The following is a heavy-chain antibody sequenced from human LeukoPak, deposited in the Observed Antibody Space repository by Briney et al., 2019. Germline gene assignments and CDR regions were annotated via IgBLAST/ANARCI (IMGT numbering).Heavy chain of an antibody. CDR1: GDSVSSNSAA. CDR2: TYYRSKWYN. Sequence: SQTLSLTCAISGDSVSSNSAAWNWIRQSPSRGLEWLGRTYYRSKWYNDYAVSVKSRITIKPDTSKNQFSLQLNSVTPEDTAVYYCARTPTMVRENWFDPWGQGTLVTVSS. J-gene: IGHJ5*02. V-gene: IGHV6-1*01. D-gene: IGHD3-10*01. CDR3: ARTPTMVRENWFDP.